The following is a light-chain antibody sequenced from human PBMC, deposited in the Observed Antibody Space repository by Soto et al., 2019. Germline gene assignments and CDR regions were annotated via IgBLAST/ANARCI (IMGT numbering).Light chain of an antibody. CDR2: AAS. Sequence: DIQLTQSPSFLSASVGDRVTITCRASQGISNYLGWYQQNPGKAPKLLIYAASTLQSGVPSRFSDSGSHTEFTLTISSLQPADFTTYYCQQRDSYPITFGGGTNVAIK. J-gene: IGKJ4*01. CDR1: QGISNY. CDR3: QQRDSYPIT. V-gene: IGKV1-9*01.